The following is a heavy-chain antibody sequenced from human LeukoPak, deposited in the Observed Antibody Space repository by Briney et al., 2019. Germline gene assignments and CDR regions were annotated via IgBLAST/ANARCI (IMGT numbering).Heavy chain of an antibody. CDR1: GGSFSGYY. V-gene: IGHV4-34*01. CDR3: ARGRNYYDSSGYSDC. Sequence: SETLSLTCAVYGGSFSGYYWSWIRQPPGKGLEWIGEINHSGSTNYNPSLKSRVTISVDTSKNQFSLKLSSVTAADTAVYYCARGRNYYDSSGYSDCWGQGTLVTVSS. D-gene: IGHD3-22*01. CDR2: INHSGST. J-gene: IGHJ4*02.